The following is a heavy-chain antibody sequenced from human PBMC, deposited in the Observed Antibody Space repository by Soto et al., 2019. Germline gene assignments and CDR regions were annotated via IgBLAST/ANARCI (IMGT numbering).Heavy chain of an antibody. CDR2: ISYDGSNK. J-gene: IGHJ6*02. D-gene: IGHD2-15*01. CDR1: GFTFSSYG. V-gene: IGHV3-30*18. Sequence: QVQLVESGGGVVQPGRSLRLSCAASGFTFSSYGIHWVRQAPGKGLEWVALISYDGSNKYYADSVKGRFTISRDNSKITLYLQMNSLRAEDTAVYYCAKDSFHCSGGSCYSANNYYYGMDVWGQGTTVTVSS. CDR3: AKDSFHCSGGSCYSANNYYYGMDV.